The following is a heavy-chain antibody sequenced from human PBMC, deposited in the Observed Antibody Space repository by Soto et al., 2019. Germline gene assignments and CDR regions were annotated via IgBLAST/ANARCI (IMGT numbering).Heavy chain of an antibody. J-gene: IGHJ4*02. CDR2: ISSSSSYI. CDR3: ARDYGWDCYSECAGDY. CDR1: GFTFSSYS. V-gene: IGHV3-21*01. D-gene: IGHD2-21*02. Sequence: GGSLRLSCAASGFTFSSYSMNWVRQAPGKGLEWVSSISSSSSYIYYADSVKGRFTISRDNAKNSLYLQMNSLRAEDTAVYYCARDYGWDCYSECAGDYWCPGPLVTVPS.